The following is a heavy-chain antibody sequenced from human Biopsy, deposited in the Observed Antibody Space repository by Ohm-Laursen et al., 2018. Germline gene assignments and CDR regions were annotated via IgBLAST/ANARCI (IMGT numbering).Heavy chain of an antibody. Sequence: SDTLSLTCTVSGGSIISYYWNWIRQPAGKGLEWIGRIYSSGGTKYNPSLKSRVTMSVDTSKKQLFLKVRSVTAADTAVYYCAGGEYSSSIFDHWGQGTLVTVSS. CDR1: GGSIISYY. CDR2: IYSSGGT. CDR3: AGGEYSSSIFDH. V-gene: IGHV4-4*07. J-gene: IGHJ4*02. D-gene: IGHD6-6*01.